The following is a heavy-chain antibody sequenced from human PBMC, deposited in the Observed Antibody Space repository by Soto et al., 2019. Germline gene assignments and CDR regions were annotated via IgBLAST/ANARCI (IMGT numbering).Heavy chain of an antibody. J-gene: IGHJ5*02. D-gene: IGHD2-15*01. Sequence: QVQLVQSGAELKEPGSSVRVSCRVSGGTFVSSAFAWVRQSLGEGIEWMGGIVPILGTTKYAEKFQGRVTISADESTRTAYLELSSLVLADTAVYFCVKKNPHGDSNKAWLDPWGQGTLVIVSS. CDR2: IVPILGTT. CDR1: GGTFVSSA. CDR3: VKKNPHGDSNKAWLDP. V-gene: IGHV1-69*01.